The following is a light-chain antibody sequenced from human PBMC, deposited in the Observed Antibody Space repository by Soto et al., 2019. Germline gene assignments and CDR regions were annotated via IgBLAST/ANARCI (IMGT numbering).Light chain of an antibody. V-gene: IGKV1-39*01. CDR2: AAS. J-gene: IGKJ2*01. CDR1: QSISSY. CDR3: QQSYSALPMYT. Sequence: DIQMTQSPSSLSASVGDRVTITCRASQSISSYLNWFQQKPWKAPKLLIYAASSLQSGVPSRFSGSGSGTDFTLTISSLQPEDFATYYCQQSYSALPMYTFGQGTKLEIK.